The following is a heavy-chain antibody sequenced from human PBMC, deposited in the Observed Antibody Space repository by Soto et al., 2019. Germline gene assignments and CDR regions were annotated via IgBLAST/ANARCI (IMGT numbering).Heavy chain of an antibody. V-gene: IGHV3-30-3*01. CDR2: VSYDGSSQ. J-gene: IGHJ6*02. Sequence: QVQLLESGGGVVQPGRSLRLSCAGSGFIFNRFAMHWVRQAPGRWLQWVAVVSYDGSSQYYADSVKGRFSISTDNSREMLFLPMHSLRIEDTALYFCARDTCDGVDVWGQGTTVTVS. CDR1: GFIFNRFA. D-gene: IGHD3-16*01. CDR3: ARDTCDGVDV.